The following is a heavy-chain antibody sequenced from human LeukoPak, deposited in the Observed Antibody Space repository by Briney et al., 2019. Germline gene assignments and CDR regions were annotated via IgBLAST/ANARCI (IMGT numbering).Heavy chain of an antibody. CDR1: GGSISSGDYY. J-gene: IGHJ5*02. Sequence: SQTLSLTCTVSGGSISSGDYYWSWIRQPPGKGLEWIGYIYYSGSTYYNPSLKSRVTISVDTSKNQFSLKLSSVTAADTAVYYCARVLRGWLGGYSFDPWGQGTLVTVSS. CDR3: ARVLRGWLGGYSFDP. D-gene: IGHD3-10*01. CDR2: IYYSGST. V-gene: IGHV4-30-4*01.